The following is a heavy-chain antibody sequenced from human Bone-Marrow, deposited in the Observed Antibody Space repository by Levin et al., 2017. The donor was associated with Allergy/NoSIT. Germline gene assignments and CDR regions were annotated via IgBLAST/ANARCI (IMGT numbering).Heavy chain of an antibody. J-gene: IGHJ4*02. CDR3: ARQDERVFWSGFYMDH. CDR2: VSAGGGVP. V-gene: IGHV3-23*01. D-gene: IGHD3-3*01. CDR1: GFDFSDHA. Sequence: SGGSLRLSCEASGFDFSDHAMSWVRQAPGKGLEWVSAVSAGGGVPFYADFVKGRFAISRDNSKNTLYLQLSSLRAEDTAIYYCARQDERVFWSGFYMDHWGQGTLVTVAS.